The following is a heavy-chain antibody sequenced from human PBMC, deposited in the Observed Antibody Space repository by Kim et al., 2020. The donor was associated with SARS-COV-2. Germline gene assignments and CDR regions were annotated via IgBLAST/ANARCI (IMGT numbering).Heavy chain of an antibody. CDR2: IYPGDSDT. CDR3: GRRRPHYYGSGSPGSWFDP. CDR1: GYSFTSYW. Sequence: GESLKISCKGSGYSFTSYWIGWVRQMPGKGLEWMGIIYPGDSDTRYSPSFQGQVTISADKSISTAYLQWSSLKASDTAMYYCGRRRPHYYGSGSPGSWFDPWGQGTLVTVSS. V-gene: IGHV5-51*01. J-gene: IGHJ5*02. D-gene: IGHD3-10*01.